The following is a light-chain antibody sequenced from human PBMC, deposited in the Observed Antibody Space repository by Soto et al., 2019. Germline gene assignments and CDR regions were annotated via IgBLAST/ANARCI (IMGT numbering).Light chain of an antibody. CDR3: QQRSVWPPIT. Sequence: EIVLTQSPATLSLSPGERATLSCRASQSISRYLAWYQQKPGQAPRLLIYDASNRATGIPARFSGSGSGTDFTLTISSLEPEDFAVYYCQQRSVWPPITFGQGTRRDMK. CDR1: QSISRY. V-gene: IGKV3-11*01. J-gene: IGKJ5*01. CDR2: DAS.